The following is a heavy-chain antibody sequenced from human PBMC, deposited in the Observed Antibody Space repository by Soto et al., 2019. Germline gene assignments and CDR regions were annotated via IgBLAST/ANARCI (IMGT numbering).Heavy chain of an antibody. CDR2: IWYDGSNK. V-gene: IGHV3-33*01. J-gene: IGHJ4*02. CDR1: GFTFSSYG. Sequence: QVQLVESGGGVVQPGRSLRLSCAASGFTFSSYGMHWVRQAPGKGLEWVAVIWYDGSNKYYADSVKGRFTISRDNSKNTLYLQMNSLRAEDTAVYYCAREAQGIAVAGNPGSPSKFDYWGQGTLVTVSS. CDR3: AREAQGIAVAGNPGSPSKFDY. D-gene: IGHD6-19*01.